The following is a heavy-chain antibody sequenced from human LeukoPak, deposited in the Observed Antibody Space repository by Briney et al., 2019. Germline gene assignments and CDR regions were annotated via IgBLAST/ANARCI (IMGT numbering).Heavy chain of an antibody. CDR2: MYYSGNS. Sequence: SETLSLTCTVSGASIRSHYWSWIRQPPGKGLEWIGYMYYSGNSNYNPSLKSRVTMSVDTSKNQFSLKLSSVTAADTAVYYCARDPGMRDQLLFDYWGQGTLVTVSS. J-gene: IGHJ4*02. V-gene: IGHV4-59*11. CDR3: ARDPGMRDQLLFDY. D-gene: IGHD2-2*01. CDR1: GASIRSHY.